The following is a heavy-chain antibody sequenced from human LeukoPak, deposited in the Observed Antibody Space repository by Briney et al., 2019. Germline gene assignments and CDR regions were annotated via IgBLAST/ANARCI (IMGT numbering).Heavy chain of an antibody. D-gene: IGHD3-9*01. CDR2: ISYDGSNK. V-gene: IGHV3-30*18. CDR1: GFTFSSYG. Sequence: PGGSLRLSCAASGFTFSSYGMHWVRQAPGKGLEWVAVISYDGSNKYYADSVKGRFTISRGNSENTLYLQMNSLRAEDTAVYYCAKSSYDILTGPHFQHWGQGTLVTVSS. J-gene: IGHJ1*01. CDR3: AKSSYDILTGPHFQH.